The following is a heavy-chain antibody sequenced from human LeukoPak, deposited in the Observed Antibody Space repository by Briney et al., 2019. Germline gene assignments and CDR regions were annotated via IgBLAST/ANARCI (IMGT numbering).Heavy chain of an antibody. V-gene: IGHV3-30*02. J-gene: IGHJ4*02. CDR3: ASGSYYYVSDF. CDR1: GFTFSSYG. Sequence: GGSLRLSCAASGFTFSSYGMHWVRQAPGKGLEWVAFIGYGGSNKFHGESVKGRFTISRDNSKNTLYLQMNSLKIEDTAVYYCASGSYYYVSDFWGQGTLVTVSS. CDR2: IGYGGSNK. D-gene: IGHD1-26*01.